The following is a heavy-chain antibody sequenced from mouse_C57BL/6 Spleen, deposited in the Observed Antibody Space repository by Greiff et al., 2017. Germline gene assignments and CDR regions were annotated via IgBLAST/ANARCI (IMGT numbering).Heavy chain of an antibody. J-gene: IGHJ2*01. V-gene: IGHV3-6*01. CDR2: ISYDGSN. CDR1: GYSITSGYY. D-gene: IGHD2-1*01. Sequence: VQLKESGPGLVKPSQSLSLTCSVTGYSITSGYYWNWLRQFPGNKLEWMGYISYDGSNNYNPSLKNRISITRDTSKNQFFLELNSVTTEATATYYCARAEVYGNYVKELNYFDYWGQGTTLTVSS. CDR3: ARAEVYGNYVKELNYFDY.